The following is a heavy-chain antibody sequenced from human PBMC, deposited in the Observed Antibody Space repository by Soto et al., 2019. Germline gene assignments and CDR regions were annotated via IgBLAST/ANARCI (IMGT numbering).Heavy chain of an antibody. CDR1: GGSYGRNF. J-gene: IGHJ4*02. Sequence: VTQSPSYNVYGGSYGRNFYRWIRRLLRKVLEWIGYIYDSGSTNYNSSLKSRVTTSVDTSKNQFSLRLSSVTAADSAVYYCASGSGRYCNGGSRYPTRLDFWGLGMLVTVST. V-gene: IGHV4-59*01. CDR2: IYDSGST. CDR3: ASGSGRYCNGGSRYPTRLDF. D-gene: IGHD2-15*01.